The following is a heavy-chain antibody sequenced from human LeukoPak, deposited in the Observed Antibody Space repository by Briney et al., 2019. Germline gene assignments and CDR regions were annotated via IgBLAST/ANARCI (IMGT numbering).Heavy chain of an antibody. J-gene: IGHJ6*02. V-gene: IGHV3-74*01. CDR3: ARGNYHGMDV. Sequence: GGSLRLSCAASGFTFSAYWMHWVRQAPGKGLVWVSSINSDASRTSHADSVKGRFTISRDNAKNTLYLQLNSLRAEDTAVYYCARGNYHGMDVWGQGTTVTVSS. CDR2: INSDASRT. D-gene: IGHD3-10*01. CDR1: GFTFSAYW.